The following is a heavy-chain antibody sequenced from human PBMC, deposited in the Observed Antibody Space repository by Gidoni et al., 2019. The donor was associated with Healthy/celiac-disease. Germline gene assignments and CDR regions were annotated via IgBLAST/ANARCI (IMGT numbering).Heavy chain of an antibody. Sequence: EVQLVESGGGLVQPGGSLRLSCAASGFTFSSDWMSWVRQAPGKGLEWEANIKQDGSEKYYVDSVKGRFTISRDNAKNSLYLQMSSLRAEDTAVYYCARIPRTMPVYWGQGTLVTVSS. J-gene: IGHJ4*02. D-gene: IGHD2-2*01. CDR1: GFTFSSDW. CDR3: ARIPRTMPVY. CDR2: IKQDGSEK. V-gene: IGHV3-7*01.